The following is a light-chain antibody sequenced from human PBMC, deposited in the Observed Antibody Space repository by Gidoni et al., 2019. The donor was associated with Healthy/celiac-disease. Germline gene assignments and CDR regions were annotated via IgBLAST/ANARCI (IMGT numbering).Light chain of an antibody. CDR2: EGS. CDR3: CSYAGSSTYVV. CDR1: SSDVGSDNL. V-gene: IGLV2-23*01. J-gene: IGLJ2*01. Sequence: QSALTQPASVSGSPGQSITISCTGTSSDVGSDNLVSWYQQHPGKAPKLMIYEGSKRPSGVSKRFSGSKSGNTASLTISGLQAEDEADYYCCSYAGSSTYVVFGGGTKLTVL.